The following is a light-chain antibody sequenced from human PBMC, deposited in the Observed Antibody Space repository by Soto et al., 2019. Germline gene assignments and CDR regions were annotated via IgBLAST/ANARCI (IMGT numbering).Light chain of an antibody. J-gene: IGKJ2*01. CDR3: MQGLRPMYT. CDR2: LGS. CDR1: QTLLPSNGYTY. V-gene: IGKV2-28*01. Sequence: EIAMTQSPLSLAVTPGEPASISCRSSQTLLPSNGYTYLDWYLQKPGQSPQLLIYLGSNRASGVPDRVSGSGSGTACTLKISRVEAEDVGIFYCMQGLRPMYTFGQGTKLEIK.